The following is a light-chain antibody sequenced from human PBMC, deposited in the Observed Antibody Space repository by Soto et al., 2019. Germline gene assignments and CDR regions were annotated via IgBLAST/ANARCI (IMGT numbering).Light chain of an antibody. CDR1: QGIGNY. Sequence: DVQMTQSPSSLSSSVGDRVTITCRASQGIGNYLAWYQQKPGKVPKLLISAASTLQSGVPSRFSGSGSGADFTLTISSLQPEDVATYYCQQYGSSPPYTFGQGTKLEIK. J-gene: IGKJ2*01. CDR2: AAS. CDR3: QQYGSSPPYT. V-gene: IGKV1-27*01.